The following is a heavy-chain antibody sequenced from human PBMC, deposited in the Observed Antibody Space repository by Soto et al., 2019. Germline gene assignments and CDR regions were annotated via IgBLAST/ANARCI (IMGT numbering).Heavy chain of an antibody. J-gene: IGHJ6*03. Sequence: GGSLRLSCAASGFTFSSYAMSWVRQAPGKGLEWVSAISGSGGSTYYADSVKGRFTISRDNSKNTLYLQMNSLRAEDTAVYYCAKDQLSLGKINHYYYYYMDVWGKGTTVTVSS. V-gene: IGHV3-23*01. CDR2: ISGSGGST. CDR1: GFTFSSYA. CDR3: AKDQLSLGKINHYYYYYMDV. D-gene: IGHD7-27*01.